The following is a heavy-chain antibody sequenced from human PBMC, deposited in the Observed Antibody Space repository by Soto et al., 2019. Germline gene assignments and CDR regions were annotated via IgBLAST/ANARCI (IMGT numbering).Heavy chain of an antibody. J-gene: IGHJ4*02. D-gene: IGHD4-17*01. CDR2: INHSGST. CDR3: ARGDYGGNSDDY. CDR1: GGSFSGFY. V-gene: IGHV4-34*01. Sequence: SETLSLTCAVYGGSFSGFYWSWVRQSPGKGLEWIGEINHSGSTNYNPSLKSRVIISVDTSKNQFSLKLSSVTAADMAVYYCARGDYGGNSDDYWGPGTLVTVSS.